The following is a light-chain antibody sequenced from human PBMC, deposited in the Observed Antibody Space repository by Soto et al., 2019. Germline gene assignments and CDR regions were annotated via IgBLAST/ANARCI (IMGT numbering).Light chain of an antibody. J-gene: IGLJ1*01. CDR2: EVS. Sequence: QSALTQPASVSGSPGQSITISCTGTSSDVGNYKYVSWYQQHPGKAPKLMIYEVSNRPSGVSNRFSGSKSGNTASLTISGLQADYETDYYCFSYTSSGTYVFGTGTKLTVL. V-gene: IGLV2-14*01. CDR1: SSDVGNYKY. CDR3: FSYTSSGTYV.